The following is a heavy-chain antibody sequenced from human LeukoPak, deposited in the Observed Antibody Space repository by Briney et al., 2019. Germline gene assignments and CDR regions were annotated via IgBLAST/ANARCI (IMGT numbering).Heavy chain of an antibody. CDR2: ISPDGSSA. V-gene: IGHV3-74*03. D-gene: IGHD2/OR15-2a*01. CDR3: ARVSFCPRCHFDY. J-gene: IGHJ4*02. CDR1: GFIFSSYW. Sequence: QPGGSLRLSCAASGFIFSSYWMHWVRQAPGKGLVWVARISPDGSSALSADSVRGRFTISRDTADNTMYLQLNSLRAEDTAVYYCARVSFCPRCHFDYWGQGTLVTVSS.